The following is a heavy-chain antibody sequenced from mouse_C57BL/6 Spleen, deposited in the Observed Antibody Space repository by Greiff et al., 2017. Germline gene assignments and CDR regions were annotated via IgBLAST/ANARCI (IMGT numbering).Heavy chain of an antibody. Sequence: QVQLQQPGAELVRPGTSVKLSCKASGYTFTGYWMHWVKQRPGQGLEWIGVIDPSDSYTNYNQKFKGKATLTVDTSASTAYMQLSSLTSEDSAVYYCARGLRQTWFAYWGQGTLVTVSA. CDR2: IDPSDSYT. V-gene: IGHV1-59*01. D-gene: IGHD1-2*01. J-gene: IGHJ3*01. CDR3: ARGLRQTWFAY. CDR1: GYTFTGYW.